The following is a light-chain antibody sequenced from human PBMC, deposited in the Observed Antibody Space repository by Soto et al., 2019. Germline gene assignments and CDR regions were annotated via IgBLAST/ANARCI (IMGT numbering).Light chain of an antibody. CDR3: QLYNNWPLWT. V-gene: IGKV3-15*01. CDR1: QSVSSN. J-gene: IGKJ1*01. CDR2: GAS. Sequence: EIVMTQSPATLSVSPGERATLSCRASQSVSSNLAWYQQKPGQAPRLLLYGASTRATGIPARFSGSGSGTDFTLTISSLQSEDFAVYYCQLYNNWPLWTFGQGTKVEIK.